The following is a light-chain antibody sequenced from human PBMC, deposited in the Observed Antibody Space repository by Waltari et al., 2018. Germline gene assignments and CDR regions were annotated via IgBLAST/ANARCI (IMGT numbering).Light chain of an antibody. J-gene: IGLJ3*02. CDR1: NPNIGGNL. V-gene: IGLV1-44*01. CDR3: AVWDDSLGGV. CDR2: NDN. Sequence: QSVLTQPPSVSGTPGQRVTISCSGSNPNIGGNLVTCYQQLPGKAPKLLIYNDNQGPAGVPDRFSASKSGTSAALAITGLQSEDEADYYCAVWDDSLGGVFGGGTKLTVL.